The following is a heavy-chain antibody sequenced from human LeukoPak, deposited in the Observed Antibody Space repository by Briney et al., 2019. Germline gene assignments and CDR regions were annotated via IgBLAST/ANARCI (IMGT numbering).Heavy chain of an antibody. CDR2: INHSGST. D-gene: IGHD3-22*01. J-gene: IGHJ4*02. CDR1: GGSFSGYY. CDR3: ASYYDSSGTFDY. Sequence: SSETLSLTCAVYGGSFSGYYWSWIRQPPGKGLEWIGEINHSGSTNYNPSLKSRVTISVDTSKNQFSLKLSSVTAADTAVYYCASYYDSSGTFDYWGQGTLVTVSS. V-gene: IGHV4-34*01.